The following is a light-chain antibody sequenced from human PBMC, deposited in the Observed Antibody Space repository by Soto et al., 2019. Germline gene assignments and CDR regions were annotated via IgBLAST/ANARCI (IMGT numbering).Light chain of an antibody. V-gene: IGLV2-14*01. J-gene: IGLJ1*01. CDR1: SSDIGGYNS. CDR3: CSFTTSTTYV. CDR2: EVT. Sequence: QSALTQPPSASGSPGQSVTISCTGTSSDIGGYNSVSWYQQHPGKAPKLIIYEVTHRPSGVSNRFSGSQSANTASLTISGLQAEDEADYYCCSFTTSTTYVFGTGTKLTVL.